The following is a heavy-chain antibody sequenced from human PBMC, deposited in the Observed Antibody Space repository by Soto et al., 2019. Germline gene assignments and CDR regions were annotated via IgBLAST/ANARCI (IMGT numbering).Heavy chain of an antibody. Sequence: GDSVKVSCKTSGYTFTSYSMHWVRQAPGQGLEVMGWINAGNGDTKYPQQFQGRVTITRDTSASTAYMELSSLRSEDTAVYYCAREKLSRGLYFYYYGVDVRGQGTTVTVAS. CDR3: AREKLSRGLYFYYYGVDV. D-gene: IGHD1-1*01. J-gene: IGHJ6*02. V-gene: IGHV1-3*01. CDR1: GYTFTSYS. CDR2: INAGNGDT.